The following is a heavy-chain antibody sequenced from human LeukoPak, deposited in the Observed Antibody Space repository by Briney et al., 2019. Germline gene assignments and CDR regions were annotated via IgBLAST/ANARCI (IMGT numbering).Heavy chain of an antibody. CDR1: GGSISSYY. V-gene: IGHV4-59*01. Sequence: PSETLSLTRTVSGGSISSYYWSWIRQPPGKGLEWIGYIYYSGSTNYNPSLKSRVTISVDTSKNQFSLKLSSVTAADTAVYYCARGPYGGNQNDAFDIWGQGTMVTVSS. CDR3: ARGPYGGNQNDAFDI. J-gene: IGHJ3*02. D-gene: IGHD4-23*01. CDR2: IYYSGST.